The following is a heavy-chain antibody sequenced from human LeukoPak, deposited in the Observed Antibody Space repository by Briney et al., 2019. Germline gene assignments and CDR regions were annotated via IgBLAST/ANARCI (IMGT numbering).Heavy chain of an antibody. CDR1: GGSMSANH. Sequence: SEALSLTCTVSGGSMSANHWVWIRQPAGKGLEWIGRLHISGNTNYNPSLKSRVTISLDTSKNQFSLRMTSATAADTAVYFCARDPLRSSFDLWGQGILVSVSS. D-gene: IGHD1-26*01. CDR2: LHISGNT. J-gene: IGHJ4*02. V-gene: IGHV4-4*07. CDR3: ARDPLRSSFDL.